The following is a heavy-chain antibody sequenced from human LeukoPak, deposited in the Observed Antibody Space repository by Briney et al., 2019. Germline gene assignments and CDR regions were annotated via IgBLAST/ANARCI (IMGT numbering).Heavy chain of an antibody. V-gene: IGHV3-30*18. CDR1: GFTFSSYG. Sequence: PGGSLRLSCAASGFTFSSYGMHWVRQAPGKGLEWVAVMSYDGNNKYYADSVKGRFTISRDNSKNTLYLQMDNLRAEDTAVYYCAKYQRQWLPKGGFDYWGQGTLVTVPS. D-gene: IGHD6-19*01. CDR2: MSYDGNNK. J-gene: IGHJ4*02. CDR3: AKYQRQWLPKGGFDY.